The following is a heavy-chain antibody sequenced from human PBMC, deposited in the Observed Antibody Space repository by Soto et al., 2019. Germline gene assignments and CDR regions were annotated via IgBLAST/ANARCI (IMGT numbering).Heavy chain of an antibody. CDR2: INHSGST. Sequence: SETLSLTCAVYGGSFSGYYWSWIRQPPGKGLEWIGEINHSGSTNYNPSLKSRVTISVDTSKNQFSLKLSSVTAADTAVYYCASLAHYYGSGSSVLNYYYDMDVWGQGPRSPSP. D-gene: IGHD3-10*01. J-gene: IGHJ6*02. CDR3: ASLAHYYGSGSSVLNYYYDMDV. V-gene: IGHV4-34*01. CDR1: GGSFSGYY.